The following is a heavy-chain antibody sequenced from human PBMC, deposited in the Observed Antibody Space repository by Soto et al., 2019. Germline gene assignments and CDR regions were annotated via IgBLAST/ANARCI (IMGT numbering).Heavy chain of an antibody. Sequence: GSGPTLVNPTQTLTLTCIFSGFSLRTSGVGVGWIRQPPGEALEWLGFIYWNDDKRYSPSLKSRLTITKDTSKNQVVLTMTNMDPVDTATYYCAKSGSSGWYGWFDPWGQGTLVTVSS. CDR1: GFSLRTSGVG. CDR2: IYWNDDK. V-gene: IGHV2-5*01. D-gene: IGHD6-19*01. CDR3: AKSGSSGWYGWFDP. J-gene: IGHJ5*02.